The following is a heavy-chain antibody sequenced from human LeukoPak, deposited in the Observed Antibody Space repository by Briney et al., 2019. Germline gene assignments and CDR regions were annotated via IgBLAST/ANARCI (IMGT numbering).Heavy chain of an antibody. D-gene: IGHD2-15*01. J-gene: IGHJ5*02. CDR2: TYYRSKWYN. CDR3: ARDDGKGGHKYCSGGSCSTLGFDP. CDR1: GDSVSSNSAA. Sequence: SQTLSLTCAISGDSVSSNSAAWNWIRQSPSRGLEWLGRTYYRSKWYNDYTVSVKSRITINPDTPKNQFSLQLNSVTPEDTAVYYCARDDGKGGHKYCSGGSCSTLGFDPWGQGTLVTVSS. V-gene: IGHV6-1*01.